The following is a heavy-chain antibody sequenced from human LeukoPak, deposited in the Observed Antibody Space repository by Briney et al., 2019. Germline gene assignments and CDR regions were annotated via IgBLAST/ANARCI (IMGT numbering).Heavy chain of an antibody. CDR1: GFTFSSYS. J-gene: IGHJ4*02. CDR2: ISSGSNYK. CDR3: ARDSYGCDY. D-gene: IGHD5-18*01. V-gene: IGHV3-21*01. Sequence: GGSLRLSCAASGFTFSSYSMNWVRQAPGKGLEWVSSISSGSNYKYYADSVKGRFTISRDNSKNTLYLQMNSLRAEDTAVYYCARDSYGCDYWGQGTLVTVSS.